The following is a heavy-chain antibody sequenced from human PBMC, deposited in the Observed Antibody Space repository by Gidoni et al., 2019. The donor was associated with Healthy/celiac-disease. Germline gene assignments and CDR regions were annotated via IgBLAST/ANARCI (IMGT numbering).Heavy chain of an antibody. V-gene: IGHV3-21*01. Sequence: EVQLVESGGGLVKPGGSLRLSCAASGVTFSSYSMNWVLQAPGKGLEWVSSISSSSSYIYYADSVKGRFTISRDNAKNSLYLQMNSLRAEDTAVYYCARDHYDSSGYYRYYYYYYMDVWGKGTTVTVSS. D-gene: IGHD3-22*01. CDR1: GVTFSSYS. J-gene: IGHJ6*03. CDR2: ISSSSSYI. CDR3: ARDHYDSSGYYRYYYYYYMDV.